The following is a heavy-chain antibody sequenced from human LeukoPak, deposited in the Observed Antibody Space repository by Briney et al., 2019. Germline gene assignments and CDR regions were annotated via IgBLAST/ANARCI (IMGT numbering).Heavy chain of an antibody. CDR3: ARDRIAGQQMYYYYMDV. CDR2: IYKTGST. CDR1: GASISSYY. J-gene: IGHJ6*03. Sequence: SETLSLTCTVSGASISSYYWSWIRQPAGKGLEWIGRIYKTGSTNYRPSLKSRVTMSVDTSKNQFSLMLTSVTAADTARYYCARDRIAGQQMYYYYMDVWGKGTPVTVSS. D-gene: IGHD6-13*01. V-gene: IGHV4-4*07.